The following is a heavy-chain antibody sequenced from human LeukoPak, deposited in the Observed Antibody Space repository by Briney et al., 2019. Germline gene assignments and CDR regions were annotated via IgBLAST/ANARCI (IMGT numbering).Heavy chain of an antibody. Sequence: SVKVSCKASAGTFSSYTISWVRQAPGQGLEWMGRIIPILGIANYAQKFQGRVTITADKSTSTAYMELSSLRSEDTAVYYCARVPSVVPNVDRNYYMDVWGKGTTVTVSS. V-gene: IGHV1-69*02. CDR3: ARVPSVVPNVDRNYYMDV. D-gene: IGHD5-12*01. J-gene: IGHJ6*03. CDR2: IIPILGIA. CDR1: AGTFSSYT.